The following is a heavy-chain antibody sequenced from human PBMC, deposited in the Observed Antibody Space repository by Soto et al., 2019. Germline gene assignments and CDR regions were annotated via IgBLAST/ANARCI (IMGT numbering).Heavy chain of an antibody. D-gene: IGHD6-13*01. CDR3: ARHESRQQLVSAEFDP. Sequence: SATLSLTCAVYGGSFSGYYWSWIRQPPGKGLEWIGGINHSGSTYYNPSLKSRVTMSVDTSKNQFSLKLSSVTAADTAMYYCARHESRQQLVSAEFDPWGQGALVTVSS. V-gene: IGHV4-34*01. CDR2: INHSGST. J-gene: IGHJ5*02. CDR1: GGSFSGYY.